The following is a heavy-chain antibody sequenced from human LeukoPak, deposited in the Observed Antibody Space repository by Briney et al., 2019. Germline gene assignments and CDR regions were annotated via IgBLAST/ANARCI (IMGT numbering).Heavy chain of an antibody. J-gene: IGHJ3*02. CDR2: IKPDGSEK. CDR3: ARDLDTAMSIHGAFDI. V-gene: IGHV3-7*01. D-gene: IGHD5-18*01. Sequence: PGGSLRLSCAASGFTFSDYWMTWVRQAPGKGLEWVANIKPDGSEKYYVDSVRGRFTISRDNAKNSLYLQMNSLRVEDTAVYYCARDLDTAMSIHGAFDIWGQGTMVTVSS. CDR1: GFTFSDYW.